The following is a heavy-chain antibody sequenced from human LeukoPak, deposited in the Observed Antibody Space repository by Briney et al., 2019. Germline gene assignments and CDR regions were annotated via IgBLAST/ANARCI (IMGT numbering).Heavy chain of an antibody. CDR2: IYYSGST. CDR1: GGSISRGSYY. D-gene: IGHD2-2*01. Sequence: SETLSLTCIVSGGSISRGSYYWSWIRQPPGKGLEWIGYIYYSGSTNYNPSLKSRVTISVDTSKNQFSLKLSSVTAADTAVYYCARDSGSSTHDPWGQGTLVTVSS. V-gene: IGHV4-61*01. CDR3: ARDSGSSTHDP. J-gene: IGHJ5*02.